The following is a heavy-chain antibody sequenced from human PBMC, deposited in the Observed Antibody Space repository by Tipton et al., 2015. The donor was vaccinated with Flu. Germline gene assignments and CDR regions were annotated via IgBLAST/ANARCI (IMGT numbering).Heavy chain of an antibody. V-gene: IGHV3-73*01. J-gene: IGHJ6*02. D-gene: IGHD5-24*01. Sequence: VQSGGGLVQPGGSLKLSCAASGFTFSGSAMHWVRQASGKGLEWVGRIRSKANSYATAYAASVKGRFTISRDDSKNTAYLQMNSLKTEDTAVYYCTRNHGYNFPQIVYGMDVWGQGTTVTVSS. CDR3: TRNHGYNFPQIVYGMDV. CDR1: GFTFSGSA. CDR2: IRSKANSYAT.